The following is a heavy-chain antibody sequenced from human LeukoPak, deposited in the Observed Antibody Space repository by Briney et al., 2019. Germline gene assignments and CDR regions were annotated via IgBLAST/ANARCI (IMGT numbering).Heavy chain of an antibody. D-gene: IGHD3-9*01. CDR1: GGSFSGYY. J-gene: IGHJ4*02. CDR3: ARALRYFDWSWAS. V-gene: IGHV4-34*01. CDR2: INHSGST. Sequence: SETLPLTCAVYGGSFSGYYWSWIRQPPGKGLEWIGEINHSGSTNYNPSLKSRVTISVDTSKNQFSLKLSSVTAADTAVYYCARALRYFDWSWASWGQGTLVTVSS.